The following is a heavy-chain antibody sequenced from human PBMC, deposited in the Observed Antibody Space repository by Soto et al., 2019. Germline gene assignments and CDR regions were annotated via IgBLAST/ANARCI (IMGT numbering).Heavy chain of an antibody. CDR2: ISGSGGST. J-gene: IGHJ4*02. V-gene: IGHV3-23*01. CDR1: GFTFSSYA. D-gene: IGHD4-17*01. Sequence: GGSLRLSCAASGFTFSSYAMSWVRQAPGKGLEWVSAISGSGGSTYYADSVKGRFTISRDNSKNTLYLQMNSPRAEDTAVYYCAKGSHDYGGPFDYWGQGTLVTVSS. CDR3: AKGSHDYGGPFDY.